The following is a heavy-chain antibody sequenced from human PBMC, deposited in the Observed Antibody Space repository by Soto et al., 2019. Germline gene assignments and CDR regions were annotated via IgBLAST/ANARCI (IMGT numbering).Heavy chain of an antibody. Sequence: QVQLVESGGGVVQPGRYLRLSCAASGFTFSSYGMHWFRQAAGKGMEWVAVIWFDGRNKFYAESVNGRFTISRDNSKTTLSLQMNSLIDEDSAAYYCATTGPYWGQGTLVTVSS. V-gene: IGHV3-33*01. CDR1: GFTFSSYG. CDR3: ATTGPY. D-gene: IGHD1-1*01. J-gene: IGHJ4*02. CDR2: IWFDGRNK.